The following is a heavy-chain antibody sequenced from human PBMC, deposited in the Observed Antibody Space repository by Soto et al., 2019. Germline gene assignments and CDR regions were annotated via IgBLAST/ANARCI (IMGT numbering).Heavy chain of an antibody. CDR3: ASAAVTGKAGLDF. CDR2: INPNSGGT. CDR1: GYTFSGFY. Sequence: ASVKVSCKASGYTFSGFYMHWVRQAPGQGLEWMGWINPNSGGTKSAEKFQGRVTMTRDTSISTAYMELSRLTSDETAVYYCASAAVTGKAGLDFWGQGTQVTVSS. D-gene: IGHD6-19*01. V-gene: IGHV1-2*02. J-gene: IGHJ4*02.